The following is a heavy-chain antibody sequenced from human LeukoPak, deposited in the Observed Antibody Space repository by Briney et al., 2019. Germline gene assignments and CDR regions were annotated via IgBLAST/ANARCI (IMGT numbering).Heavy chain of an antibody. D-gene: IGHD4-17*01. CDR3: AKDFLANGDYGWFDP. V-gene: IGHV3-30*02. Sequence: GGSLRLSCAASGFSFSNYGMHWVRQAPGKGLEWVAFIRYDGSSKYYADSVKGRFTISRDNSKNMLYLQMNSLRAEDTAVYYCAKDFLANGDYGWFDPWGQGTLVTVSS. J-gene: IGHJ5*02. CDR1: GFSFSNYG. CDR2: IRYDGSSK.